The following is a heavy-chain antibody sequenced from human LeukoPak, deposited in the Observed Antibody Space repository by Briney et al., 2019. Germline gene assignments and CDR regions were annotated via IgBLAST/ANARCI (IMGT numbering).Heavy chain of an antibody. Sequence: SETLSLTCTVSGGSISSSSYYWGWIRQPPGKGLEWIGSIYYSGSTYYNPSLKSRVTISVDTSKNQFSLKLSSVTAADTAVYYCARAPYNWNDVSGFFDYWGQGTLVTVSS. CDR1: GGSISSSSYY. CDR3: ARAPYNWNDVSGFFDY. V-gene: IGHV4-39*07. J-gene: IGHJ4*02. D-gene: IGHD1-1*01. CDR2: IYYSGST.